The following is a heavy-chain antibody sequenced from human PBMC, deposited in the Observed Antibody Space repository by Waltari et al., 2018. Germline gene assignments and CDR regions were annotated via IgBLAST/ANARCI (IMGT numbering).Heavy chain of an antibody. CDR3: TNFMSG. Sequence: EVHLVESGGGLVQPGGSLKLSCSASGFTFSDFTMYWVRQASGKGLGWVGQIGSKDNNYATGNAASVKGRFTVSRDDSKNTAYLQMNSLRTEETAIYYCTNFMSGWGQGTTVTVSS. D-gene: IGHD3-10*01. J-gene: IGHJ6*02. CDR1: GFTFSDFT. V-gene: IGHV3-73*02. CDR2: IGSKDNNYAT.